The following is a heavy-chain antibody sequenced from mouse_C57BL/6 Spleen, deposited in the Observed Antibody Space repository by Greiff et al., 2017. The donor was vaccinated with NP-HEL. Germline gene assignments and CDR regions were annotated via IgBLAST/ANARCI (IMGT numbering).Heavy chain of an antibody. J-gene: IGHJ3*01. CDR2: ILPGSGST. V-gene: IGHV1-9*01. D-gene: IGHD3-2*02. CDR3: GRQRRLRSAWFAY. CDR1: GYTFTGYW. Sequence: VQLQQSGAELMKPGASVKLSCKATGYTFTGYWIEWVKQRPGHGLEWIGEILPGSGSTTYNEKFKGKATFTADKSSNTAYMQRSSLTTEDSAIYYCGRQRRLRSAWFAYWGQGTLVTVSA.